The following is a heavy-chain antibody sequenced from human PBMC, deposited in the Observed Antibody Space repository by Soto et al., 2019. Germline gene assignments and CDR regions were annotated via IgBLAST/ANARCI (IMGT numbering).Heavy chain of an antibody. D-gene: IGHD1-26*01. CDR1: GGSFSGYY. Sequence: SETLSLTCAVYGGSFSGYYWSWIRQPPGKGLEWIGEINHSGSTNYNPSLKSRVTISVDTSKNQFSLKLSSVTAADTAVYYCGSGSYQNFFDSGARGTRVTGSA. CDR2: INHSGST. J-gene: IGHJ4*02. V-gene: IGHV4-34*01. CDR3: GSGSYQNFFDS.